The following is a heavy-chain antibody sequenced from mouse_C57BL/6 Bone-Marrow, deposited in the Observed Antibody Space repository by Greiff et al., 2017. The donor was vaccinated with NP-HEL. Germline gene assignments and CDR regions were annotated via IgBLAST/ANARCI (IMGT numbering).Heavy chain of an antibody. Sequence: EVQVVESGGGLVQPGGSLKLSCAASGFTFSDYYMYWVRQTPEKRLEWVAYICNGGGSTYYPDTVKGRFTISRDNAKNTLYLQMSRLKSEDTAMYYCARRWLLFYAMDYWGQGTSVTVSS. V-gene: IGHV5-12*01. CDR1: GFTFSDYY. J-gene: IGHJ4*01. D-gene: IGHD2-3*01. CDR3: ARRWLLFYAMDY. CDR2: ICNGGGST.